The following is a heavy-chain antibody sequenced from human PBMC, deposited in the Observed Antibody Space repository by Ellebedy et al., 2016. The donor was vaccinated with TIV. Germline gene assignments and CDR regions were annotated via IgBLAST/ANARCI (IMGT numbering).Heavy chain of an antibody. CDR1: GYTFTSYD. D-gene: IGHD2-21*01. V-gene: IGHV1-8*01. CDR3: ARSETTLWAKTDAFDI. Sequence: ASVKVSXKASGYTFTSYDINWVRQATGQGLEWMGWMNPNSGNTGYAQKFQGRVTMTRNTSISTAYMELSSLRSEDTAVYYCARSETTLWAKTDAFDIWGQGTMVTVSS. J-gene: IGHJ3*02. CDR2: MNPNSGNT.